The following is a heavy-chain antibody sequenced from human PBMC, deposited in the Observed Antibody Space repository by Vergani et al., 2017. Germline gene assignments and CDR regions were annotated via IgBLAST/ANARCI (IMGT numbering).Heavy chain of an antibody. CDR2: ISGSGGST. CDR3: AKGDWNYGYYFDY. J-gene: IGHJ4*02. V-gene: IGHV3-23*01. Sequence: EVQLLESGGGLVQPVGSLRLSCAASGFTFSSYAMSWVRQAPGKGLEWVSAISGSGGSTYYADSVKGRFTISRDNSKNTLYLQMNSLRAEDTAVYYCAKGDWNYGYYFDYWGQGTLVTVSS. CDR1: GFTFSSYA. D-gene: IGHD1-7*01.